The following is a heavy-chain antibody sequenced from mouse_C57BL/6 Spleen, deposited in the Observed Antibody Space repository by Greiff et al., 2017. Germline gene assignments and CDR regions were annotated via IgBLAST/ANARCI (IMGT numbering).Heavy chain of an antibody. CDR1: GFNIKDDY. Sequence: VQLQQPGAELVRPGASVKLSCTASGFNIKDDYMHWLKQRPEQGLEWIGWIDPENGDTEYASKFQGKATITADTASNTAYLQLSSLTSEDTAVYYCTTQLGRDYWGQGTTLTVSS. J-gene: IGHJ2*01. CDR3: TTQLGRDY. D-gene: IGHD4-1*02. CDR2: IDPENGDT. V-gene: IGHV14-4*01.